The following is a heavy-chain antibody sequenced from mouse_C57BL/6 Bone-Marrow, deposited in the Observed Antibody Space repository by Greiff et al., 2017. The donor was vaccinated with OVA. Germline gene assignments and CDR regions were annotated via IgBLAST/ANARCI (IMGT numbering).Heavy chain of an antibody. CDR2: IDPSDSYT. Sequence: VKLQESGAELVKPGASVKLSCKASGYTFTSYWMQWVKQRPGQGLEWIGEIDPSDSYTNYNQKFKGKATLTVDTSSSTAYMQLSSLTSEDSAVYYCAYYYPFAYWGQGTLVTVSA. CDR3: AYYYPFAY. CDR1: GYTFTSYW. J-gene: IGHJ3*01. V-gene: IGHV1-50*01. D-gene: IGHD1-1*01.